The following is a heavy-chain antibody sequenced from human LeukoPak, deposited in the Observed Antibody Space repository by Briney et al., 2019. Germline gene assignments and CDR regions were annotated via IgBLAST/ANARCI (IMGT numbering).Heavy chain of an antibody. CDR2: INPNSGGT. J-gene: IGHJ4*02. D-gene: IGHD2-15*01. CDR3: ARDSPGGSCSLDY. Sequence: ASVKVSCKASGYTFTGYYMHWVRQAPGQGLEWMGWINPNSGGTNYAQKFQGRVTMTRDTSISTAYMELSRLRSDDTAVYYCARDSPGGSCSLDYWGQGTLVTVSS. CDR1: GYTFTGYY. V-gene: IGHV1-2*02.